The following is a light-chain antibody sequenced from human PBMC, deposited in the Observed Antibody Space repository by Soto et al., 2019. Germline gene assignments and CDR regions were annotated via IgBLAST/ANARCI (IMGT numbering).Light chain of an antibody. CDR2: DVS. CDR3: SSYTSSSTLEVV. Sequence: QSALTQPASVSGSPGQSITISCTGTSSDVGGYKYDSWYQQHPGKAPKLMIYDVSNRPSGVSNRFSGSKSGNTASLTISGLQAEDEADYYGSSYTSSSTLEVVFGGGTKLTVL. CDR1: SSDVGGYKY. J-gene: IGLJ2*01. V-gene: IGLV2-14*01.